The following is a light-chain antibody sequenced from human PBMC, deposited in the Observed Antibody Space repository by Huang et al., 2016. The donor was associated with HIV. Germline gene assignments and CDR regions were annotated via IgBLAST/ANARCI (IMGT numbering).Light chain of an antibody. J-gene: IGKJ2*01. Sequence: DIVMTQSPDSLAVSLGERATINCKSSQNVLYSSNNKNYLAWYQQKPRQPPKLLIYWTSTRESGVPDRVSGSGSGTDFTLTISSLQAEDVAVYYCQQYYSAPYTFGQGTKLEIK. V-gene: IGKV4-1*01. CDR3: QQYYSAPYT. CDR1: QNVLYSSNNKNY. CDR2: WTS.